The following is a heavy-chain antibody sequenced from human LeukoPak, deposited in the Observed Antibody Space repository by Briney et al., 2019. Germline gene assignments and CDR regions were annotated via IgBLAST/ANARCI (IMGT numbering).Heavy chain of an antibody. D-gene: IGHD5-18*01. CDR1: GFTFSSYE. J-gene: IGHJ4*02. CDR2: ISSSGRTM. Sequence: PGGSLRLSCAASGFTFSSYEMNWVRQAPGKGLEWISYISSSGRTMYYADSVKGRFSISRDNAKNSLYLQMSSLRAEDTAVYYCARDSGRGYTSGYPDYWGQGTLVTVSS. V-gene: IGHV3-48*03. CDR3: ARDSGRGYTSGYPDY.